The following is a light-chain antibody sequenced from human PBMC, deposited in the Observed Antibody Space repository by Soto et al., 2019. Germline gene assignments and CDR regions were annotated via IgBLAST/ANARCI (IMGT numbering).Light chain of an antibody. V-gene: IGKV1-5*01. CDR2: DAS. CDR3: QPYKTYTT. CDR1: QSISTW. Sequence: DIQMTQSPSTLSASVGDRVTITCRASQSISTWLVWYQQKPGKAPKVLIYDASSLQSGVPSRFSGHGSGTDFTLTISSLQPDDSAIYDCQPYKTYTTFGQGTKLEIK. J-gene: IGKJ2*01.